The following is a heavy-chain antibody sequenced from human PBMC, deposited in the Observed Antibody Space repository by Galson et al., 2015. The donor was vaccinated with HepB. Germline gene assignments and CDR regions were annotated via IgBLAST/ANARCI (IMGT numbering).Heavy chain of an antibody. Sequence: ETLSLTCTVSGGSISSSSYYWGWIRQPPGKGLEWIGSIYYSGSTYYNPSLKSRVTISVDTSKNQFSLKLSSVTAADTAVYYCARHWDVVPAAINWFDPWGQGTLVTVSS. V-gene: IGHV4-39*01. J-gene: IGHJ5*02. CDR1: GGSISSSSYY. D-gene: IGHD2-2*02. CDR2: IYYSGST. CDR3: ARHWDVVPAAINWFDP.